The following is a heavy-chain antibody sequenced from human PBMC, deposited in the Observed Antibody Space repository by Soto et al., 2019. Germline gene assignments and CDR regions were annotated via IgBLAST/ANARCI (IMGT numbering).Heavy chain of an antibody. CDR3: ARGVTPIDY. Sequence: QVQLGQSGAEVKKPGASVKVSCKASGYTFTNFVISWVRQAPGQGLEWMGWISAYNGNTQYAQNFQGRVTMTTDTTASTAYSELRSLRSDAPAVYSWARGVTPIDYWGQGTLVTASS. V-gene: IGHV1-18*01. D-gene: IGHD2-21*02. CDR2: ISAYNGNT. J-gene: IGHJ4*02. CDR1: GYTFTNFV.